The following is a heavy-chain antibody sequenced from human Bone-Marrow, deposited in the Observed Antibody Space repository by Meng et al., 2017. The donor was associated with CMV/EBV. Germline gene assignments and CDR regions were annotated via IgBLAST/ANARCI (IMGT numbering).Heavy chain of an antibody. Sequence: GGSLRLSCAASGFTFDDYAMHWVRQAPGKGLEWVSGISWNSGSIGYADSVKGRFTISRDNAKNSLYLQMNSLRAEDTALYYCAKAYYDILTGLGDDAFDIWGQGTMVTVPS. CDR1: GFTFDDYA. D-gene: IGHD3-9*01. CDR3: AKAYYDILTGLGDDAFDI. V-gene: IGHV3-9*01. J-gene: IGHJ3*02. CDR2: ISWNSGSI.